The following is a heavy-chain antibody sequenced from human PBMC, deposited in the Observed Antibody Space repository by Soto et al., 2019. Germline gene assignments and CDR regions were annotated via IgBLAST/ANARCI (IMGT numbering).Heavy chain of an antibody. J-gene: IGHJ3*02. CDR2: ISGSGGST. CDR3: AKLSVPAASFTIFGVVIRAFDI. V-gene: IGHV3-23*01. CDR1: GFTFSSYA. D-gene: IGHD3-3*01. Sequence: EVQLLESGGGLVQPGGSLRLSCAASGFTFSSYAMSWVRQAPGKGLEWVSAISGSGGSTYYADYVKGRFTISRDNSKNLVYLQINSLRAEDMSVYYCAKLSVPAASFTIFGVVIRAFDIWGQGTMVTVSS.